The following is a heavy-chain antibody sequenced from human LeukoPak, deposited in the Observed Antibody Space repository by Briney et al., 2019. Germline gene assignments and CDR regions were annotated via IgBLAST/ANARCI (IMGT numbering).Heavy chain of an antibody. J-gene: IGHJ4*02. Sequence: GGSLRLSCAASGFTFRSYGMHWVRQAPGKGLEWVAFIRYDGSNKYYADSVKGRFTISRDNSKNTLYLQMNSLRAEDTAVYYCAKDLIADPGGWGQGTLVSVSS. CDR1: GFTFRSYG. V-gene: IGHV3-30*02. CDR2: IRYDGSNK. D-gene: IGHD6-13*01. CDR3: AKDLIADPGG.